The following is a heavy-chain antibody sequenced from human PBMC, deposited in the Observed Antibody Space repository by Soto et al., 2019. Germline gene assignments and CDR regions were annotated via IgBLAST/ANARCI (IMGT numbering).Heavy chain of an antibody. Sequence: EVQLVESGGGLVQPGGSLRLSCAASGFTFSSHSMNWFRQVPGKGLEWVSYISDSSSTIYYADSVKGRFTISRDNAKNSLYRQMNSLRDEDTGLYYCAREPTVTTFWGAFHYYGLDVWGQGTTVTVSS. CDR3: AREPTVTTFWGAFHYYGLDV. J-gene: IGHJ6*02. CDR1: GFTFSSHS. V-gene: IGHV3-48*02. D-gene: IGHD4-17*01. CDR2: ISDSSSTI.